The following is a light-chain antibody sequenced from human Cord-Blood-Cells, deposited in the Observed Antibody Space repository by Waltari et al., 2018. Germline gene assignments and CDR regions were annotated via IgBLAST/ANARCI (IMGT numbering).Light chain of an antibody. Sequence: QSALTQPPSASGSPGQSVTISCTGPSSAVGGYNYVSWYQQHPGKAPKLMIYEVIKRPSGVPDRFSGSKAGNTASLTVSGLQAEDEADYYCSSYAGSNNVVFGGGTKLTVL. CDR2: EVI. CDR3: SSYAGSNNVV. J-gene: IGLJ2*01. CDR1: SSAVGGYNY. V-gene: IGLV2-8*01.